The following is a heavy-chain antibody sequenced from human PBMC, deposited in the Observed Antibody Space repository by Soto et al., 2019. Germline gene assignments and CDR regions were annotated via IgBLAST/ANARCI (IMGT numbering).Heavy chain of an antibody. J-gene: IGHJ4*02. Sequence: EVQLVESGGAWVQPGRSLRLSCAASGFTFDDYAMHWVRQAPGKGLEWVSGISWNSGSIGYAVSVMGRFTISRDDAKKSVYLEMNSLRPEDTALYYCARGGALSSSHSKYWGQGTLVTVSS. CDR3: ARGGALSSSHSKY. CDR1: GFTFDDYA. D-gene: IGHD6-6*01. CDR2: ISWNSGSI. V-gene: IGHV3-9*01.